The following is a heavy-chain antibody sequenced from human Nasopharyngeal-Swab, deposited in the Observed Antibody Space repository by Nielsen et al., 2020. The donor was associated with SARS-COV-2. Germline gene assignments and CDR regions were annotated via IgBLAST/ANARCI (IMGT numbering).Heavy chain of an antibody. Sequence: SETLSLTCTVSGGSLSSFYWSWIRQPPGKGLEWIGYIYYGGSTNYNPSLKSRVTISIETSKNQFSLKLSSVTAADMAVYYCARDSTVFGVVPSWFDPWGQGTLVTVSS. D-gene: IGHD3-3*01. CDR2: IYYGGST. J-gene: IGHJ5*02. CDR3: ARDSTVFGVVPSWFDP. V-gene: IGHV4-59*01. CDR1: GGSLSSFY.